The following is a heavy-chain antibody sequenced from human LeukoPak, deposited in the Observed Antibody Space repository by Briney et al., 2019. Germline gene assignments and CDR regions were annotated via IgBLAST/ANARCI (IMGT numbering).Heavy chain of an antibody. CDR1: GFTFSSYE. CDR2: ISVSGSTI. D-gene: IGHD3-10*01. J-gene: IGHJ4*02. V-gene: IGHV3-48*03. Sequence: PGGSLRLSCAASGFTFSSYEMNWVRQAPGKGLEWVSYISVSGSTIYYADSVKGRFTISRDNAKNSLYLQMNSLRVEDTAVYYCAKVAKYYYGPETYYFFEQWGQGTPVTASS. CDR3: AKVAKYYYGPETYYFFEQ.